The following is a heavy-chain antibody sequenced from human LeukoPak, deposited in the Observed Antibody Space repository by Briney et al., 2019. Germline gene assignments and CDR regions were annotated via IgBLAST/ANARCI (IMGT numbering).Heavy chain of an antibody. V-gene: IGHV3-23*01. CDR2: ISGSGGST. CDR3: AKDFLGIAAAGISFWFDP. CDR1: GFTFSSYG. J-gene: IGHJ5*02. D-gene: IGHD6-13*01. Sequence: GGSLRLSCAASGFTFSSYGMSWVRQAPGKGLEWVSAISGSGGSTYYADSVKGRFTISRDNSKNTLYLQMNSLRAEDTAVYYCAKDFLGIAAAGISFWFDPWGQGTLVTVSS.